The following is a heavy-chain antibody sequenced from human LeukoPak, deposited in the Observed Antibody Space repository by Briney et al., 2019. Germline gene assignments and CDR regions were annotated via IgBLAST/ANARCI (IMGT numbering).Heavy chain of an antibody. V-gene: IGHV1-69*05. D-gene: IGHD6-13*01. J-gene: IGHJ3*02. Sequence: ASVKVSCKASGGTFSSYAISWVRQAPGQGLEWMGGIIPIFGTANYAQKFQGRVTITTDESTSTAYMELSSLRSEDTAVYYCARGGIAAAGTSAFDIWGQGTMVTVSS. CDR1: GGTFSSYA. CDR3: ARGGIAAAGTSAFDI. CDR2: IIPIFGTA.